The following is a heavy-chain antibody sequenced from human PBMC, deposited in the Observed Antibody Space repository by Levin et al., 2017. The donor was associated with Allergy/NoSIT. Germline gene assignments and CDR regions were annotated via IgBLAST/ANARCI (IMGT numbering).Heavy chain of an antibody. CDR3: ARGRPMSIAAAGVDY. V-gene: IGHV3-30-3*01. J-gene: IGHJ4*02. D-gene: IGHD6-13*01. Sequence: GGSLRLSCAASGFTFSSYAMHWVRQAPGKGLEWVAVISYDGSNKYYADSVKGRFTISRDNSKNTLYLQMNSLRAEDTAVYYCARGRPMSIAAAGVDYWGQGTLVTVSS. CDR2: ISYDGSNK. CDR1: GFTFSSYA.